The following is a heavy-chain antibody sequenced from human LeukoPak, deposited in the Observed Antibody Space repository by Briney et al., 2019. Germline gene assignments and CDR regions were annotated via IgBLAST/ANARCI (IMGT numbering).Heavy chain of an antibody. J-gene: IGHJ4*02. V-gene: IGHV3-53*01. D-gene: IGHD3-10*01. CDR1: GFTVSSNY. CDR3: ASVYYGSGSYYKDY. Sequence: PGGSLRLSCAASGFTVSSNYMSWVRQAPGKGLEWVSVIYSGGSTYYADSVKGRFTISRDNSKNTLYLQMNSLRAEDTAVYYCASVYYGSGSYYKDYWGQGTLVTVSS. CDR2: IYSGGST.